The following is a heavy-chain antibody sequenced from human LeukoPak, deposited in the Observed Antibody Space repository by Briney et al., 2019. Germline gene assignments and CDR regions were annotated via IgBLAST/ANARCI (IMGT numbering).Heavy chain of an antibody. D-gene: IGHD2-2*01. V-gene: IGHV1-2*02. CDR3: ARVNFGYEGGFYYYYGMDV. CDR2: INPNSGGT. CDR1: GYTFTDYY. Sequence: ASVKVSCKTSGYTFTDYYMHWVRQAPGQGLECMGWINPNSGGTNYAQKFQNRVTMTRDTSTSTAYMELSRLTSDDTAVYYCARVNFGYEGGFYYYYGMDVWGQGTTVTVSS. J-gene: IGHJ6*02.